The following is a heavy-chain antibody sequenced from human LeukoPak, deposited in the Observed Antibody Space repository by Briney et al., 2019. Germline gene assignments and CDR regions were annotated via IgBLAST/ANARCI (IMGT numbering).Heavy chain of an antibody. Sequence: ASVKISCKASGYTFTSYGISWVRQAPGQGLEWMGWISAYNGNTNYAQKLQGRVTMTTDTSTSTAYMELRSLRSDDTAVYYCARARAVADKYYFDYWGQGTLVTVSS. D-gene: IGHD6-19*01. V-gene: IGHV1-18*01. J-gene: IGHJ4*02. CDR2: ISAYNGNT. CDR3: ARARAVADKYYFDY. CDR1: GYTFTSYG.